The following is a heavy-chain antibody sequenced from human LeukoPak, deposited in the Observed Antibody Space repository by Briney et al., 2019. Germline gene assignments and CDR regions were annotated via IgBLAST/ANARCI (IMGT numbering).Heavy chain of an antibody. V-gene: IGHV4-59*11. CDR2: IYYSGST. Sequence: SETLSLTCTVSGGSISSHYWSWIRQPPGKGLEWIGYIYYSGSTNYNPSLKSRVTISIDTSKNQFSLKLSSVTAADTAVYYCATLYSSGWHNWFDPWGQGTLVTVSS. D-gene: IGHD6-19*01. J-gene: IGHJ5*02. CDR3: ATLYSSGWHNWFDP. CDR1: GGSISSHY.